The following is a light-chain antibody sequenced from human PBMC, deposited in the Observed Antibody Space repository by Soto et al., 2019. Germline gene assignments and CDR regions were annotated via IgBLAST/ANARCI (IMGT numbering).Light chain of an antibody. J-gene: IGKJ1*01. CDR1: QSVSNNY. Sequence: EIVLTQSPGTLSLSPGERATLSCRASQSVSNNYLAWYQQKPGQAPRLLIYGASTRATGIPVRFSGSGSGTDFTLTITRLEPEDCAVYYCQQYGDSPETFGQGTKVDIK. V-gene: IGKV3-20*01. CDR2: GAS. CDR3: QQYGDSPET.